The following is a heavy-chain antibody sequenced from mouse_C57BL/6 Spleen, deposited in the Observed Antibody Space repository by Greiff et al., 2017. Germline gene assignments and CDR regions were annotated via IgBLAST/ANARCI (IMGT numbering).Heavy chain of an antibody. Sequence: EVQLQQSGPELVKPGASVKMSCKASGYTFTDYNMHWVKQSHGKSLEWIGYINPNNGGTSYNQKFKGKATLTVNKSSSTAYMELRSLTSEDSAVYYCARLAQATLYAMDYWGQGTSVTVSS. J-gene: IGHJ4*01. D-gene: IGHD3-2*02. V-gene: IGHV1-22*01. CDR2: INPNNGGT. CDR3: ARLAQATLYAMDY. CDR1: GYTFTDYN.